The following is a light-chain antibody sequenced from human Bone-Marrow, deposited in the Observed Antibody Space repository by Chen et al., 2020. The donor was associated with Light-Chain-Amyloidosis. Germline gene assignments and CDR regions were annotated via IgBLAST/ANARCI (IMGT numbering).Light chain of an antibody. CDR3: QVWDRSSDRPV. CDR1: NIGSTS. Sequence: SYVLTQPSSVSVAPGQTATTAGGENNIGSTSVHWYQQTPGQAPLLVVYDDSDRPSGIPERLSGSNSGNTATLTISRVEAGDEADYYCQVWDRSSDRPVFGGGTKLTVL. CDR2: DDS. V-gene: IGLV3-21*02. J-gene: IGLJ3*02.